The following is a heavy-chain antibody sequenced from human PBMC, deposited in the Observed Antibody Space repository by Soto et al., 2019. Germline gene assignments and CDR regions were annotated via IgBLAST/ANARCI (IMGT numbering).Heavy chain of an antibody. J-gene: IGHJ6*03. Sequence: QLQLQESGPGLVKPSETLSLTCTVSGGSISSSSYYWGWIRQPPGKGLEWIGSIYYSGSTYYNPSLKSRVTLSVDTSKNQFSLKRSSVTAADTAVYYCARLGSEYYDFYYYYMDVWGKGTTVTVSS. CDR2: IYYSGST. CDR1: GGSISSSSYY. D-gene: IGHD3-3*01. V-gene: IGHV4-39*01. CDR3: ARLGSEYYDFYYYYMDV.